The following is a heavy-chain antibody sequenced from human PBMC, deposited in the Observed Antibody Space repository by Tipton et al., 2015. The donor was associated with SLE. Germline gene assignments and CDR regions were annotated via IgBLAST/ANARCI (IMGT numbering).Heavy chain of an antibody. V-gene: IGHV4-59*11. CDR3: AKVSGSHFVPYY. CDR1: GVPFISHY. CDR2: IYFSGNP. J-gene: IGHJ4*02. D-gene: IGHD1-26*01. Sequence: TLSLTCTVSGVPFISHYWSWIRQPPGRGLEWIGYIYFSGNPDYNPSLRSRVTLSVDPSKNQFSLKVNSVTSADTAVYYCAKVSGSHFVPYYWGPGTLVTVSS.